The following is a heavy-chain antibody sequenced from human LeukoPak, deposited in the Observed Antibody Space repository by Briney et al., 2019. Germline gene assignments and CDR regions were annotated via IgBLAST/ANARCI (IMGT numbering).Heavy chain of an antibody. V-gene: IGHV3-23*01. J-gene: IGHJ6*04. D-gene: IGHD3-9*01. CDR1: GFTFSSYA. CDR2: ISGSGVST. Sequence: GASLRPSCAASGFTFSSYAMSWVRQAPGKGLEWVSGISGSGVSTYSADSVKGRFTISRDNSKNTLYLQMNSLRAEDTAVYYCAKDGLCDILTGYYYYGMDVWGKGTTVTVSS. CDR3: AKDGLCDILTGYYYYGMDV.